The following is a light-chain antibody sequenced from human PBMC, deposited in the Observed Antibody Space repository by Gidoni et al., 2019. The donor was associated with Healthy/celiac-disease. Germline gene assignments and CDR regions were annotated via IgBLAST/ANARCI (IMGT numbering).Light chain of an antibody. CDR3: QQYDNIPLT. J-gene: IGKJ4*01. CDR2: DAS. V-gene: IGKV1-33*01. CDR1: QDINNY. Sequence: DIQMTQSPSSLSASVGDKITITCQASQDINNYLNWYQQKPGKAPDLLIYDASKLETGVPSRFSGSASGTDFTFTISSLQPEDIATYYCQQYDNIPLTFGGGTKVEIK.